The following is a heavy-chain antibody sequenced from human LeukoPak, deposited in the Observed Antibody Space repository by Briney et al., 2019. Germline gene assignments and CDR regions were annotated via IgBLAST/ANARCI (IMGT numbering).Heavy chain of an antibody. D-gene: IGHD6-19*01. CDR2: IVVGSGNT. V-gene: IGHV1-58*02. J-gene: IGHJ4*02. CDR1: GFTFTSSA. Sequence: ASEKVSCKASGFTFTSSAMQWVRQARGQRLEWVGWIVVGSGNTNYAQKFQERVTITRDMSTSTAYMELSSLRSEDTAVYYCAADQGSGWYVWGQGTLVTVSS. CDR3: AADQGSGWYV.